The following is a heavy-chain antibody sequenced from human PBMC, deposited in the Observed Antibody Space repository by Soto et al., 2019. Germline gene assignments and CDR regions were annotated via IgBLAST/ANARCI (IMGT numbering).Heavy chain of an antibody. J-gene: IGHJ5*02. V-gene: IGHV1-3*01. D-gene: IGHD1-1*01. CDR1: GYTFTSYA. Sequence: ASVKVSCKASGYTFTSYAMHWVRQAPGQRPEWMGWISAGNGDTKYSRKFEGRVTITRDTSASTAYMELRSLTYEDTAVYYCARDQSWHDLVWWFDPWGQGTLVTVSS. CDR2: ISAGNGDT. CDR3: ARDQSWHDLVWWFDP.